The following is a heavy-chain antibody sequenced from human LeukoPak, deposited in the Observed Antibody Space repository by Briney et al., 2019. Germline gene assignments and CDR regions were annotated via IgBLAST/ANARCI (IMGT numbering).Heavy chain of an antibody. Sequence: SETLSLTCAVSGGSISSSSGNCWTWIRQPPGKGLEWIGEIYHSGSTNYNPSLKSRVTMLLDKSKNQFSLKLSSVTAADTAVYYCARNGGNSDFDYWGQGTLVTVSS. CDR1: GGSISSSSGNC. D-gene: IGHD4-23*01. CDR3: ARNGGNSDFDY. CDR2: IYHSGST. V-gene: IGHV4-4*02. J-gene: IGHJ4*02.